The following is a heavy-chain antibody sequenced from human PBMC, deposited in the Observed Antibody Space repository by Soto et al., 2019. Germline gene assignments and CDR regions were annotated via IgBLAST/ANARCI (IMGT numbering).Heavy chain of an antibody. CDR2: INHSGST. J-gene: IGHJ4*02. D-gene: IGHD3-22*01. CDR3: ARAPSYYYDSSGYYYPYYFDY. V-gene: IGHV4-34*01. CDR1: GGSFSGYY. Sequence: NPSETLSLTCAVYGGSFSGYYWSWIRQPPGKGLEWIGEINHSGSTNYNPSLKSRVTISVDTSKNQFSLKLSSVTAADTAVYYCARAPSYYYDSSGYYYPYYFDYWGQGTLVTVSS.